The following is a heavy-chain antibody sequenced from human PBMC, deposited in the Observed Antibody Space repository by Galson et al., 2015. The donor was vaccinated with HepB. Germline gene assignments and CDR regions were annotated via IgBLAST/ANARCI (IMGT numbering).Heavy chain of an antibody. J-gene: IGHJ2*01. CDR2: IYYSGST. Sequence: TLSLTCTVSGGSISSYYWSWIRQPPGKGLEWIGYIYYSGSTNYNPSLKSRVTISVDTSKNQFSLKLSSVTAADTAVYYCVRSVYYYDSSGYFGTSWYFDLWGRGTLVTVSS. CDR1: GGSISSYY. D-gene: IGHD3-22*01. CDR3: VRSVYYYDSSGYFGTSWYFDL. V-gene: IGHV4-59*01.